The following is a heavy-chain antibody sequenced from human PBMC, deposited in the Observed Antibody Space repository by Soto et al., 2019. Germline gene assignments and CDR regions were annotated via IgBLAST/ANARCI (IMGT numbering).Heavy chain of an antibody. Sequence: QLLESGGGLVQPGESLRLSCAASGFTFTKSAMSWVRQAPGQGLEWVSTISGTGDKSFYADSVKGRFTISRDSSKSTLSLQINILRDDDTAVYYCVRGVYSSGSDFFDYWGQGTPVTVSS. J-gene: IGHJ4*02. D-gene: IGHD6-13*01. CDR1: GFTFTKSA. CDR3: VRGVYSSGSDFFDY. CDR2: ISGTGDKS. V-gene: IGHV3-23*01.